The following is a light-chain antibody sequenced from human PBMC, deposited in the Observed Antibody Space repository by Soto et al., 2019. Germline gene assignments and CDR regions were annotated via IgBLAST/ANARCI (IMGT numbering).Light chain of an antibody. CDR3: QQYGSSPWT. V-gene: IGKV3-20*01. CDR2: GAS. CDR1: QSVSSSY. Sequence: EIVLTQSPGTLSLSPGERATLSCRASQSVSSSYLAWYQQKPGLAPRLLMYGASSRATGIPDRFIGSGSGTDFTLTIRRLEPEDFAVYYCQQYGSSPWTFGQGTKVEIK. J-gene: IGKJ1*01.